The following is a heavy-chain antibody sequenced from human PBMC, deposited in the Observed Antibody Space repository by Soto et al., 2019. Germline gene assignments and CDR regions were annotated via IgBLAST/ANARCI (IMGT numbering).Heavy chain of an antibody. CDR2: IYYSGST. J-gene: IGHJ4*02. V-gene: IGHV4-61*01. CDR3: ARDGGSYNWNPYY. CDR1: GGSVISGSYY. D-gene: IGHD1-20*01. Sequence: SETLSLTCTVSGGSVISGSYYFSWIRQRPGKGLEWIGYIYYSGSTNYNPSLKSRVTISVDTSKNQFSLKLSSVTAADTAVYYCARDGGSYNWNPYYWGQGTLVTVSS.